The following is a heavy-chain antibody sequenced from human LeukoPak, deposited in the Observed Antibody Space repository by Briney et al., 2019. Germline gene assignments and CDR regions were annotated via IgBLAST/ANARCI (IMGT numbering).Heavy chain of an antibody. CDR3: AKAKSGPPGYFDY. D-gene: IGHD6-25*01. CDR1: GFTFSSYW. J-gene: IGHJ4*02. Sequence: GGSLRLSCAASGFTFSSYWMHWVRQAPGKGLVWVSRIHSDGISTTYADSVKGRFTISRDNAKNTLYLQMNSLRAEDTAVYYCAKAKSGPPGYFDYWGQGTLVTVSS. V-gene: IGHV3-74*03. CDR2: IHSDGIST.